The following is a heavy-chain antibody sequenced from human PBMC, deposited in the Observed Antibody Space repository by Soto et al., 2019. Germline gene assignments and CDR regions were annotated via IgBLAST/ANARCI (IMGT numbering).Heavy chain of an antibody. Sequence: QLQLQESGPGLVKPSETLSLTCTVSGGSISSSSYYWGWIRQPPGKGLEWIGTIYYSGSTYYNPSLKSRLTISVDTSKNQFSLKLSSVTAADTAVYYCARRPYGYWFDPWGQGTLVTVSS. V-gene: IGHV4-39*01. D-gene: IGHD3-10*01. CDR3: ARRPYGYWFDP. CDR2: IYYSGST. CDR1: GGSISSSSYY. J-gene: IGHJ5*02.